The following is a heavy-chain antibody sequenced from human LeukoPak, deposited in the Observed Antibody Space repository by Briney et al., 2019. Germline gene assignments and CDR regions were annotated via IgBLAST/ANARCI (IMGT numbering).Heavy chain of an antibody. V-gene: IGHV3-30*04. CDR1: GFTFSSYA. Sequence: GGSLRLSCAASGFTFSSYAMHWVRQAPGKGLEWVAVIAYDGSNKYYADSVKGRFTISRDNSKNTLYLQMNSLRAEDTAVYYCARDPLPQVLWFGELFDGMDVWGQGTTVTVSS. J-gene: IGHJ6*02. D-gene: IGHD3-10*01. CDR2: IAYDGSNK. CDR3: ARDPLPQVLWFGELFDGMDV.